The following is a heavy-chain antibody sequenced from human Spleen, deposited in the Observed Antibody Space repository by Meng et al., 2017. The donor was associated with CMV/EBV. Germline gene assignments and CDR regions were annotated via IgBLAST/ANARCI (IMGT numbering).Heavy chain of an antibody. J-gene: IGHJ4*02. CDR2: ISNSGATM. D-gene: IGHD3-3*01. Sequence: LSCAASGFIFSDFYMSWIRQAPGKGLEWVSYISNSGATMDYVDSVKGRFTISRDNANNSLYLQMNNLRAEDTAVYYCARLLRLGVGKFGGQGTLVTVSS. V-gene: IGHV3-11*04. CDR1: GFIFSDFY. CDR3: ARLLRLGVGKF.